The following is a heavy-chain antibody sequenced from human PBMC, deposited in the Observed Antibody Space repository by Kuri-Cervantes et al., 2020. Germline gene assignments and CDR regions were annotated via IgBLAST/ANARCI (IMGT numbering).Heavy chain of an antibody. CDR3: SRDHGDYFDY. CDR1: GYSISSGYY. Sequence: SETLSLTCAVSGYSISSGYYWGWIRQPPGKGLEWIGSIYHSGSTFYNPSLKSRVTILVDTSKNQLSLKLSSVTAADTAMYYCSRDHGDYFDYWGQGTVVTVSS. D-gene: IGHD4-17*01. V-gene: IGHV4-38-2*02. J-gene: IGHJ4*02. CDR2: IYHSGST.